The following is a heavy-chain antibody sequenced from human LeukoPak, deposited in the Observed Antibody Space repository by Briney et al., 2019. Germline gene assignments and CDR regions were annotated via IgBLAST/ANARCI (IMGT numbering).Heavy chain of an antibody. V-gene: IGHV3-7*03. CDR1: GFTFSTYW. J-gene: IGHJ4*02. CDR3: ARYCSGGSCFDY. CDR2: INQDGGEK. D-gene: IGHD2-15*01. Sequence: GGSLRLSCATSGFTFSTYWMSWVRQAPGKGLEGVANINQDGGEKYYVDSVKGRFTISRDNAKNSLYLQMNSLRAEDKAVYYCARYCSGGSCFDYWGQGTLVTVSS.